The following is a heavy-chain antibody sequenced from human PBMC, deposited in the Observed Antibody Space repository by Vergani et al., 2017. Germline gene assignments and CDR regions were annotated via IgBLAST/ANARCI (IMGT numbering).Heavy chain of an antibody. Sequence: QVQLVQSGAEVKKPGSSVKVSCKASGGTFSSYAISWVRQAPGQGLEWMGRIIPILGIANYAQKFQGRVTITADKSTSTAYMELSSLRSEDTAVYYCARDRGPRGTTWRVFDYWGQGTLVTVSS. CDR3: ARDRGPRGTTWRVFDY. CDR2: IIPILGIA. D-gene: IGHD1-1*01. J-gene: IGHJ4*02. V-gene: IGHV1-69*04. CDR1: GGTFSSYA.